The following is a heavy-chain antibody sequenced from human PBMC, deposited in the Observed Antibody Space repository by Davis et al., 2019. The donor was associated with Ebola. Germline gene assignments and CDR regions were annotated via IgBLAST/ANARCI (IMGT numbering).Heavy chain of an antibody. CDR2: ISYDGVTK. D-gene: IGHD1-26*01. J-gene: IGHJ4*02. CDR1: GFTFSLYG. CDR3: ARSTNSEVGDV. V-gene: IGHV3-30*03. Sequence: GESLKISCAGSGFTFSLYGIHWVRQAPGKGLEWLAVISYDGVTKYYGDSVKGRFTISRENSKNTVYLQMDRLKREDTAIYSCARSTNSEVGDVWGQGTLVTVSS.